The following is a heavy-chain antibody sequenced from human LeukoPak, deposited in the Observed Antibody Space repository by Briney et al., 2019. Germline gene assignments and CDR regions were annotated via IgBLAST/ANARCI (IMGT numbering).Heavy chain of an antibody. J-gene: IGHJ4*02. D-gene: IGHD1-26*01. CDR1: GFTFSSYA. Sequence: GGSLRLSCAASGFTFSSYAMSWVRQAPGKGLEWVSAISGSGGSTYYADSVKGRFTISRDNSKNTLYLQMNSLRAEDTAVYYCAKGTPYSGSYYGGCDYWGQGTLVTVSS. CDR2: ISGSGGST. CDR3: AKGTPYSGSYYGGCDY. V-gene: IGHV3-23*01.